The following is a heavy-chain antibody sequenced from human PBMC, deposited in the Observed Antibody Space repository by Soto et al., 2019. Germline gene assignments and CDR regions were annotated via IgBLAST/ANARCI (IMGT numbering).Heavy chain of an antibody. CDR2: ISYDGSNK. CDR1: GFTFSSYA. Sequence: PGGSLRLCCAASGFTFSSYAMHWVRQAPGKGLEWVAVISYDGSNKYYADSVKGRFTISRDNSKNTLYLQMNSLRAEDTAVYYCARDGYCSSTSCYGGYYYYGMDVWGQGTTVTVSS. D-gene: IGHD2-2*03. J-gene: IGHJ6*02. V-gene: IGHV3-30-3*01. CDR3: ARDGYCSSTSCYGGYYYYGMDV.